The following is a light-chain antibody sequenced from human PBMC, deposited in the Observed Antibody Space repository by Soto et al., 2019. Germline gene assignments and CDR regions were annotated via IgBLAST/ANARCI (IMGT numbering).Light chain of an antibody. CDR2: EVI. V-gene: IGLV2-23*02. CDR1: SSDVGGYNY. CDR3: CSYAGSTSLV. J-gene: IGLJ2*01. Sequence: QSALTQPASVSGSPGQSITISCTGTSSDVGGYNYVSWYQQHPGKAPKLMIYEVIKRPSGVSNRFSGSKSGNTASLTISGLQAEDEGDYYCCSYAGSTSLVFGGGTKLTVL.